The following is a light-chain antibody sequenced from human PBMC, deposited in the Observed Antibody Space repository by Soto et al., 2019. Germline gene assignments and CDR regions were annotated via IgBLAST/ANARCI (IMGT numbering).Light chain of an antibody. CDR1: QSVNSN. CDR3: QQYNNWPPIT. J-gene: IGKJ5*01. CDR2: GAS. Sequence: EIVMTQSPATLSVSPGERATLSCRASQSVNSNLAWYQQKPGQPPRLVIYGASTRATGIPARFSGIGPGQDFTLTISSLQSEDFAVYYCQQYNNWPPITLGQGTRLEI. V-gene: IGKV3-15*01.